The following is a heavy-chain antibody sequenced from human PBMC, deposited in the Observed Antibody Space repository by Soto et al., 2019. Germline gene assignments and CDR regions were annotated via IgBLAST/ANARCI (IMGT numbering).Heavy chain of an antibody. CDR3: AKDLSSIWSGYYADY. D-gene: IGHD3-3*01. CDR2: ISGSGGST. V-gene: IGHV3-23*01. J-gene: IGHJ4*02. Sequence: ECLRLSCAASGFTFSSYAMSGVRQAPGKGLEWVSAISGSGGSTYYADSVKGRFTISRDNSKNTLYLQMNSLRAEDTAVYYCAKDLSSIWSGYYADYWGQGTLVTVSS. CDR1: GFTFSSYA.